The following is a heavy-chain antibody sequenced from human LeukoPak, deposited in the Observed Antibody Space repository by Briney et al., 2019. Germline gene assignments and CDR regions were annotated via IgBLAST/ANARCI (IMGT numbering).Heavy chain of an antibody. CDR3: ARRDGYTILNY. Sequence: GGSLRLSCAASGFTFSSYSMNWVRQAPGKGLEWVANINQDGSEKYYVDSVKGRFTISRDNAKNSLYLQMNSLRAEDTAVYYCARRDGYTILNYWGQGTLVTVSS. J-gene: IGHJ4*02. CDR2: INQDGSEK. D-gene: IGHD5-24*01. V-gene: IGHV3-7*01. CDR1: GFTFSSYS.